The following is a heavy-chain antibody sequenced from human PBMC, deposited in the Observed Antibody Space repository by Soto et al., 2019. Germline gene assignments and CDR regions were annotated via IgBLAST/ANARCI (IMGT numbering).Heavy chain of an antibody. D-gene: IGHD3-10*01. V-gene: IGHV3-9*01. CDR3: AKGHGSGSYYLNYFDY. CDR2: IGWNGGSI. J-gene: IGHJ4*02. CDR1: GFTFDDYA. Sequence: GGSLRLCCAASGFTFDDYAMHWVRQDPGKGLEWVSGIGWNGGSIAYADSVKGRFTISRDNAKNSLYLQMNSLRAEDTALYYCAKGHGSGSYYLNYFDYWGQGTLVTVSS.